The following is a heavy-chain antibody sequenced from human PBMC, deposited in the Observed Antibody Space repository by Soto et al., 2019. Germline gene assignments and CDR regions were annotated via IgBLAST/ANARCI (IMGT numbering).Heavy chain of an antibody. J-gene: IGHJ4*02. Sequence: QVRLEESGGGVAQPGRSLRLSCAASGFIFSNYGIHWVRQAPGKGLEWVAHIWFDGSNEFYEDSVKGRFTISRDNSKNLVYLQMSSLRADDTAVYYCARDPDNTAIQPPAVGGWWFDYWGQGTLVAVSS. CDR2: IWFDGSNE. V-gene: IGHV3-33*01. CDR3: ARDPDNTAIQPPAVGGWWFDY. CDR1: GFIFSNYG. D-gene: IGHD2-15*01.